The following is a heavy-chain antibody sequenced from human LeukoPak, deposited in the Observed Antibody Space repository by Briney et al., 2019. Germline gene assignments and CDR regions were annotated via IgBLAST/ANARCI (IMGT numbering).Heavy chain of an antibody. V-gene: IGHV3-48*03. CDR1: GFTFSNYE. D-gene: IGHD5-12*01. CDR3: ARSLSGYYIGDY. CDR2: ISRGGNTI. Sequence: PGGSLRLSCAGSGFTFSNYEMSWVRQTPGKGLEWLSYISRGGNTIHYADSVKGRFTISRDNAKNSLYLQMNSLRVEDTAVYFCARSLSGYYIGDYWGQGTLVTVSS. J-gene: IGHJ4*02.